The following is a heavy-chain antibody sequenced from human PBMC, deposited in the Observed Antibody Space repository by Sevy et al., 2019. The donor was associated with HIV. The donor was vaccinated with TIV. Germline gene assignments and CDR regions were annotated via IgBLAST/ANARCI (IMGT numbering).Heavy chain of an antibody. CDR2: IYSGGST. CDR3: AREGDYCSGGSCPIDY. V-gene: IGHV3-53*01. CDR1: GFTVSSNY. Sequence: GGSLRLSCAASGFTVSSNYMSWVRQAPGKGLEWVSVIYSGGSTYYADSVKGRFTISRDNSKNTLYLQMNSLRAEDTAVYYCAREGDYCSGGSCPIDYWGQRTLVTVSS. D-gene: IGHD2-15*01. J-gene: IGHJ4*02.